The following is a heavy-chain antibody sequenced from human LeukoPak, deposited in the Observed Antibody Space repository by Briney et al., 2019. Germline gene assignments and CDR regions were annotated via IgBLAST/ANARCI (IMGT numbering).Heavy chain of an antibody. CDR2: ISGSGGST. D-gene: IGHD2-2*01. CDR3: AKGGFSSTSANFDY. Sequence: RTGGSLRLXCAASGFTCSSYAMRWVRQAPGKGLEWVSAISGSGGSTYYADSVKGRFTISRDNSKNTLYLQMNSLRAEDTAVYYCAKGGFSSTSANFDYWGQGTPVTVSS. J-gene: IGHJ4*02. V-gene: IGHV3-23*01. CDR1: GFTCSSYA.